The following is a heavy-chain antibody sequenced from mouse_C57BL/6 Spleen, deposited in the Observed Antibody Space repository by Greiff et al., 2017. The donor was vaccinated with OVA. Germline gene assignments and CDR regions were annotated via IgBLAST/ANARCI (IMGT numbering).Heavy chain of an antibody. CDR2: ITPNYGTT. D-gene: IGHD1-1*01. V-gene: IGHV1-39*01. J-gene: IGHJ1*03. CDR1: GYSFPDYN. CDR3: ARSDYGSREAYWYFDV. Sequence: EVQLQQSGPELVKPGASVKISCKASGYSFPDYNMNWVQQSTGKSLEWIGVITPNYGTTSYNQKFKCKATLTVDQSSSTAYMQLNSLTSADSAVYYCARSDYGSREAYWYFDVWGTGTTVTVSS.